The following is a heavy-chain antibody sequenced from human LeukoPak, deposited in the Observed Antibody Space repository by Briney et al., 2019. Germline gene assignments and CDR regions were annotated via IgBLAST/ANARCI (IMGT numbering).Heavy chain of an antibody. D-gene: IGHD3-3*01. CDR1: GGSISSYY. Sequence: SETLSLTCTVSGGSISSYYWSWIRQPPGKGLEWIGYIYYSGSTNYNPSLKSRVTISVDTSKNQFSLKLSSVTAADTAVYYCARGRLVNYDVTDYWGQGILVTVSS. J-gene: IGHJ4*02. V-gene: IGHV4-59*01. CDR2: IYYSGST. CDR3: ARGRLVNYDVTDY.